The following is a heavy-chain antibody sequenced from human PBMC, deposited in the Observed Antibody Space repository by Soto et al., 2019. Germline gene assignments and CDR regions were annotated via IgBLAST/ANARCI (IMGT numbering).Heavy chain of an antibody. J-gene: IGHJ4*02. Sequence: RRLSCAPSGFTFSTYGMHWVRQAPGKGLEWVAVIWYDGSNQYYADSVKGRFTISRDNSKNMLYLQMNSLRAEDTAVYYCARDLGAFNYGSAYFDYWGQGTPVTVS. D-gene: IGHD3-10*01. CDR1: GFTFSTYG. V-gene: IGHV3-33*01. CDR3: ARDLGAFNYGSAYFDY. CDR2: IWYDGSNQ.